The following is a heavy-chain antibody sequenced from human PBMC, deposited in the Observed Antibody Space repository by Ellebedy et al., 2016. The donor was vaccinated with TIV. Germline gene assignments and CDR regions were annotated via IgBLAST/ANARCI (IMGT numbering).Heavy chain of an antibody. CDR1: GFTFSSYW. V-gene: IGHV3-7*03. Sequence: GESLKISXAASGFTFSSYWMSWVRQAPGKGLEWVANIKQDGSEKYYVDSVKGRFTISRDNAKNSLYLQMNSLRAEDTAVYYCARGKSMDVWGQGTTVTVSS. J-gene: IGHJ6*02. CDR3: ARGKSMDV. CDR2: IKQDGSEK.